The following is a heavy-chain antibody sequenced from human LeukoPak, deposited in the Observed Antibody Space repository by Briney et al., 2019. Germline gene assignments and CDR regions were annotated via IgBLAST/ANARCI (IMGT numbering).Heavy chain of an antibody. CDR2: INPSGGST. Sequence: GASVKVSCKASGYTFTSDYMHWVRQAPGQGLEWMGIINPSGGSTSYAQKFQGRVTMTRDTSTSTVYMELSSLRSEDTAVYYCASSDILTGYSYDAFDIWGQGTMVTVSS. CDR1: GYTFTSDY. CDR3: ASSDILTGYSYDAFDI. D-gene: IGHD3-9*01. J-gene: IGHJ3*02. V-gene: IGHV1-46*01.